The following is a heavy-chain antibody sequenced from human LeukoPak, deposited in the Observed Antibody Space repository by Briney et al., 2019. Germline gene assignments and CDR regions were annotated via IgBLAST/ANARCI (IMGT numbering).Heavy chain of an antibody. J-gene: IGHJ4*02. D-gene: IGHD3-9*01. CDR1: GYSFTDYD. CDR3: ARTGHYQFDS. Sequence: ASVKVSCKASGYSFTDYDFSWVRQAPGQGLEWLDWVSIYNDNTNYAREFQDRITMTTDISTSTAYMELKSLTSDDTAVYFCARTGHYQFDSWGQGTLVTVSS. V-gene: IGHV1-18*01. CDR2: VSIYNDNT.